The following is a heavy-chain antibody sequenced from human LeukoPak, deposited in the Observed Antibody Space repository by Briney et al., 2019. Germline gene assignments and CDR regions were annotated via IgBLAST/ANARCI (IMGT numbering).Heavy chain of an antibody. CDR2: ISYDGSNK. CDR1: GFTFSSYG. Sequence: GGSLRLSCAASGFTFSSYGMHWVRQAPGKGLEWVAVISYDGSNKYYADSVKGRFTISRDNSKNTLYLQMNSLRAEDTAVYYCAKDHGLNWFDPWGQGTLVTVSS. CDR3: AKDHGLNWFDP. J-gene: IGHJ5*02. V-gene: IGHV3-30*18. D-gene: IGHD3/OR15-3a*01.